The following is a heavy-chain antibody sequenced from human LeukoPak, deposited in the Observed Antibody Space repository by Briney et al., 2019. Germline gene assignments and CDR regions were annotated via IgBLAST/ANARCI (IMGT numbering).Heavy chain of an antibody. D-gene: IGHD3-10*01. V-gene: IGHV4-39*07. CDR3: ARTITRVRGGISLRWYYFDY. CDR2: IYYSGST. CDR1: GGSISSSTYY. J-gene: IGHJ4*02. Sequence: SETLSLTCTVSGGSISSSTYYWGWIRQPPGRGLEWIGSIYYSGSTYYNPSLKSRVTISVDTSKNQFSLKLSSVTAADTAVYYCARTITRVRGGISLRWYYFDYWGQGTLVTVSS.